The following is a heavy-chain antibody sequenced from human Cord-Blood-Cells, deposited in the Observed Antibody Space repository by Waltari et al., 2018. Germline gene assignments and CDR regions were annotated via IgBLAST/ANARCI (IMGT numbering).Heavy chain of an antibody. D-gene: IGHD5-12*01. CDR1: GFTFSSYS. Sequence: EVQLVESGGGLVQPGGSLRLSCAASGFTFSSYSMNGVRQAPGKGLEWVSYISSSSSTIYYADSVKGRFTISRDNAKNSLYLQMNSLRAEDTAVYYCARDPRWLRFDYWGQGTLVTVSS. V-gene: IGHV3-48*01. CDR2: ISSSSSTI. CDR3: ARDPRWLRFDY. J-gene: IGHJ4*02.